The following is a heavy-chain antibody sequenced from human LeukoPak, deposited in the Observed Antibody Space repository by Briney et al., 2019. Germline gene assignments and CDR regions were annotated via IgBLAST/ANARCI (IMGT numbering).Heavy chain of an antibody. CDR3: AKDRYGSGSYYEPYNWFDP. CDR1: GFTFSSYA. V-gene: IGHV3-23*01. Sequence: TGGSLRLSCAASGFTFSSYAMSWVRQAPGKGLEWVSAISGSGGSTYYADSVKGRFTISRDSSKNTLNLQMNSLRAEDTAVYYCAKDRYGSGSYYEPYNWFDPWGQGTLVTVSS. J-gene: IGHJ5*02. CDR2: ISGSGGST. D-gene: IGHD3-10*01.